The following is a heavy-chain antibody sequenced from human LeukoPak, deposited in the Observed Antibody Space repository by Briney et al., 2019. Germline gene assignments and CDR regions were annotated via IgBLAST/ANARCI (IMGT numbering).Heavy chain of an antibody. CDR2: IYYSGST. CDR3: ARHYCSSTSCFFNRFDA. Sequence: PSETLSLTCTVSGGSISSYFWSWLRQPPGKGLEWIGYIYYSGSTNYNPSLKSRVTISVDTSKNQFSLKLSSVTAADTAVYYCARHYCSSTSCFFNRFDAGGQGTLVTVSS. V-gene: IGHV4-59*08. J-gene: IGHJ5*02. CDR1: GGSISSYF. D-gene: IGHD2-2*01.